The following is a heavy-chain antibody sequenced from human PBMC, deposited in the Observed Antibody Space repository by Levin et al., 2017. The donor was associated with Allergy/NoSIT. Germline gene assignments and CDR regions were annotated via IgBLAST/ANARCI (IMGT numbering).Heavy chain of an antibody. J-gene: IGHJ5*01. Sequence: GESLKISCVASGFTFNIYSMDWVRQAPGKGLEWISYISSTGSPIYQADSVRGRFTISRDNAKNSLYLQLNRLRPEDTAVYYCVRDSHFAGRMLVSGWFDSWGPGTLVTVST. CDR1: GFTFNIYS. V-gene: IGHV3-48*01. CDR2: ISSTGSPI. CDR3: VRDSHFAGRMLVSGWFDS. D-gene: IGHD3-3*02.